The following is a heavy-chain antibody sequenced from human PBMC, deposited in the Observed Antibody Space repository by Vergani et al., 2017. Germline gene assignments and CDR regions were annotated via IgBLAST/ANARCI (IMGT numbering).Heavy chain of an antibody. CDR1: GGTFSSYA. CDR2: IIPIFGTA. J-gene: IGHJ3*02. D-gene: IGHD2-2*01. V-gene: IGHV1-69*01. Sequence: QVQLVQSGAEVKKPGSSVKVSCKASGGTFSSYAISWVRQAPGQGLEWMGGIIPIFGTANYVQKFQGRVTITADESTSTAYMELSSLRSEDTAVYYCARRPLGYCSSTSCRGQAFDIWGQGTMVTVSS. CDR3: ARRPLGYCSSTSCRGQAFDI.